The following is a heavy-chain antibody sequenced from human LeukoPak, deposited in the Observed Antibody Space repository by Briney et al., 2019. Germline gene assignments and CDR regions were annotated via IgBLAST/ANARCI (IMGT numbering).Heavy chain of an antibody. V-gene: IGHV1-2*02. CDR2: INPNSGGT. Sequence: ASVKVSCKASAYTFTGYYMHWVRQAPGQGLEWMGWINPNSGGTNYAQKFQGRVTMTRDTSISTAYMELSRLRSDDTAVYYCAHCSGGSCPWDWFDPWGQGTLVTVSS. J-gene: IGHJ5*02. CDR1: AYTFTGYY. D-gene: IGHD2-15*01. CDR3: AHCSGGSCPWDWFDP.